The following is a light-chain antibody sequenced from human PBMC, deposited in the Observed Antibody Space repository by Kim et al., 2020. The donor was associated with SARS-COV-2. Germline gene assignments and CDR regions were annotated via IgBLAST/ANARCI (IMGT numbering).Light chain of an antibody. Sequence: ELTQPPLASGTPGQRVTISCSGSSSNIGSNTVNWYQQLPGTAPNLLIYSNNQRPSAVPDRFSGSKSGTSASLAISGLQSEDEADYYCAAWDDSLNGPVFGTGAKVTVL. V-gene: IGLV1-44*01. CDR1: SSNIGSNT. CDR3: AAWDDSLNGPV. J-gene: IGLJ1*01. CDR2: SNN.